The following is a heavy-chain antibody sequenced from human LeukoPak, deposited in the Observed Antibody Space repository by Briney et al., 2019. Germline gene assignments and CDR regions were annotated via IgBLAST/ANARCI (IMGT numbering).Heavy chain of an antibody. V-gene: IGHV3-30-3*01. CDR3: ARDLEEYYDSSGYCFDY. J-gene: IGHJ4*02. D-gene: IGHD3-22*01. Sequence: GVSLRLSCAASGFTFSSYAMHWVRQAPGKGLEWVAVISYDGSNKYYADSVKGRFTISRDNSKNTLYLQMNSLRAEDTAVYYCARDLEEYYDSSGYCFDYWGQGTLVTVSS. CDR2: ISYDGSNK. CDR1: GFTFSSYA.